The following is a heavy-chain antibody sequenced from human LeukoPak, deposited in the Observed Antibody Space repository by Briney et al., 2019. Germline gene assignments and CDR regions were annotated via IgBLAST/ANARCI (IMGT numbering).Heavy chain of an antibody. CDR2: IYTSGST. CDR1: GGSISSYY. J-gene: IGHJ3*02. V-gene: IGHV4-4*09. D-gene: IGHD1-26*01. CDR3: ARPPMGAIDAFDI. Sequence: PSETLSLTCTVSGGSISSYYWSWIRQPPGKGLEWIGYIYTSGSTNYNPSLRSRVTISVDTSKNQFSLKLSSMTAADTAVYYCARPPMGAIDAFDIWGQGTMVAVSS.